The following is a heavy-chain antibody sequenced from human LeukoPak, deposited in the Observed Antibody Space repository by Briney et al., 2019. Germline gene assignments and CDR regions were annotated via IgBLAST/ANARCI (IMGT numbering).Heavy chain of an antibody. D-gene: IGHD6-19*01. Sequence: GESLKISCKASGYSFTNYWIGWVRQMPGKGLEWMGIIYPGDSDTRYSPSFQGQVTISADKSISTAYLQWGSLKASDTAIYYCARRPSITVAGIYYFDYWGQGTLVTVSS. CDR3: ARRPSITVAGIYYFDY. CDR1: GYSFTNYW. J-gene: IGHJ4*02. V-gene: IGHV5-51*01. CDR2: IYPGDSDT.